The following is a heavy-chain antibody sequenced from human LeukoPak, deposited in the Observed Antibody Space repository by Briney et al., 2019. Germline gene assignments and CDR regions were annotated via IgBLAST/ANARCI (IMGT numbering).Heavy chain of an antibody. CDR2: IYYSGST. V-gene: IGHV4-59*01. D-gene: IGHD3-16*02. Sequence: PSETLSLTCTVSGGSISSYYWSWIRQPPGKGLEWIGYIYYSGSTNYNPSLKSRVTISVDTSKNQFSLKLSSVTAADTAVYYFARGGGDVMITFGGVIVASPPFDYWGQGTLVTVSS. CDR1: GGSISSYY. CDR3: ARGGGDVMITFGGVIVASPPFDY. J-gene: IGHJ4*02.